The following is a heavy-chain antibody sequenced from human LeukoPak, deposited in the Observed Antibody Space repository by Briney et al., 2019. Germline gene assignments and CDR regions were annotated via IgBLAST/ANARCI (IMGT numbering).Heavy chain of an antibody. CDR3: ASLYYYDSSGY. J-gene: IGHJ4*02. CDR2: INHSGST. V-gene: IGHV4-38-2*02. CDR1: GYSISSDYY. Sequence: SETLSLTCTVSGYSISSDYYWGWIRQPPGKGLEWIGEINHSGSTNYNPSLKSRVTISVDTSKNQFSLKLSSVTAADTAVYYCASLYYYDSSGYWGQGTLVTVSS. D-gene: IGHD3-22*01.